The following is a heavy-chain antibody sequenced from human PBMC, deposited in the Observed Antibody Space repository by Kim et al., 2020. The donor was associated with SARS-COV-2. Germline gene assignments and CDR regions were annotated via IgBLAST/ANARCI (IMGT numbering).Heavy chain of an antibody. V-gene: IGHV4-59*09. D-gene: IGHD1-26*01. CDR2: GST. CDR3: ARGRWELPY. J-gene: IGHJ4*02. Sequence: GSTKYNPSLKSQVTISVDTSNNQVSLTLSSVTAADTAVYYCARGRWELPYWGQGTLVTVSS.